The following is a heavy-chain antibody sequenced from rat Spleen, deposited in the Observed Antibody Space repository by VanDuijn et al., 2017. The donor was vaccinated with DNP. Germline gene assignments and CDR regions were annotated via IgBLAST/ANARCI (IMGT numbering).Heavy chain of an antibody. CDR2: IWAGGST. V-gene: IGHV2-72*01. D-gene: IGHD1-7*01. CDR3: ARHTTGIDY. J-gene: IGHJ2*01. Sequence: QVQLEESGPGLMQPSETLSLTCTVSGFSLTSNGVGWVRQPLGKGLVWMGTIWAGGSTNYNSAVQSRLSISRDTSKSQVFLKMNSLQPEDTGTYYCARHTTGIDYWGQGVMVTVSS. CDR1: GFSLTSNG.